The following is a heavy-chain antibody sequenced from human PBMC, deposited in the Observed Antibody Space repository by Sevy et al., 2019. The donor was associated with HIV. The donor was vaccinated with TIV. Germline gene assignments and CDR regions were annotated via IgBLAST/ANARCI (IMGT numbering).Heavy chain of an antibody. Sequence: ASVKVSCKASGGTFRSYAISWVRQAPGQGLEWMGGIMPIFGTANYAQKFKGRVTITADESSSTAYMEVRSLRSEDTAVYYCATDSGGSYYGYFQYWGQGTLVTVSS. V-gene: IGHV1-69*13. CDR3: ATDSGGSYYGYFQY. CDR2: IMPIFGTA. D-gene: IGHD3-10*01. J-gene: IGHJ1*01. CDR1: GGTFRSYA.